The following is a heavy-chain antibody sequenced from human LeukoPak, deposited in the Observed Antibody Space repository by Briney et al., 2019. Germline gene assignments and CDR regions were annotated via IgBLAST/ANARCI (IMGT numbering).Heavy chain of an antibody. CDR3: ARVPRSTRIPIFR. D-gene: IGHD3-3*01. V-gene: IGHV3-48*03. CDR1: EFTFSSYE. J-gene: IGHJ4*02. CDR2: ISSSGDTI. Sequence: GGSLRLSCAASEFTFSSYEMNWVGQAPGKGLEWVSYISSSGDTIYYADSVKGRFTISRDNAKNSLYLQMNRLRAEDTAVYYCARVPRSTRIPIFRWGQGTLVTVSS.